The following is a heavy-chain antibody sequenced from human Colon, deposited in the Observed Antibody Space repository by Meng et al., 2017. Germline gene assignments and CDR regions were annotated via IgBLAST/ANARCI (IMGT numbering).Heavy chain of an antibody. CDR3: ARVGLRAVAGLGPIDT. CDR1: GFTFSKHS. J-gene: IGHJ5*02. Sequence: GESLKISCAASGFTFSKHSMNWVRQVPGKELEWVSSITTGGAYLYYADSVKGRFSISRDNAKHSLSLQMNSLRPEDTAVYFCARVGLRAVAGLGPIDTWGQGTLVTVSS. V-gene: IGHV3-21*01. CDR2: ITTGGAYL. D-gene: IGHD6-19*01.